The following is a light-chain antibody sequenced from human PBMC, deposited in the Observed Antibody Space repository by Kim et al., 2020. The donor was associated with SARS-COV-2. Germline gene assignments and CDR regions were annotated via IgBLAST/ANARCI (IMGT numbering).Light chain of an antibody. V-gene: IGLV2-14*01. J-gene: IGLJ3*02. Sequence: QSALTQPASVSGSPGQSITISCTGTSSDIGDYNYVSWYQQHPGNAPKLIIYEVTKRPSGFANRFSGSKSGNTASLTISGLQAEDEADYYCSSYRSSSTWVFGGGTQLTV. CDR2: EVT. CDR1: SSDIGDYNY. CDR3: SSYRSSSTWV.